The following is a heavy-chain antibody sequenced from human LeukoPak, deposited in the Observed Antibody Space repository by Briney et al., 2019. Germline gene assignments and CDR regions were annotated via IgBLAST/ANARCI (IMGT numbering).Heavy chain of an antibody. J-gene: IGHJ3*02. D-gene: IGHD6-13*01. Sequence: SETLSLTCTVSGGSISSYYWSWIRQPPGKGLEWIGYIYYSGSTNYNPSLKSRVTISVDTSKNQFSLKLSSVTAADTAVYYCARDASFWQQHDAFDIWGQGTMVTVSS. CDR2: IYYSGST. V-gene: IGHV4-59*01. CDR1: GGSISSYY. CDR3: ARDASFWQQHDAFDI.